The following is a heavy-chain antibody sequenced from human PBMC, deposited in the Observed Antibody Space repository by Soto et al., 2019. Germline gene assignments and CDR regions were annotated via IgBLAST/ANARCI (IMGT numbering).Heavy chain of an antibody. CDR2: IVVGSGNT. CDR1: GFTFTSSA. Sequence: ASVKVSCKASGFTFTSSAVQWVLQARGQRLEWIGWIVVGSGNTNYAQKFQERVTITRDMSTSTAYMELSSLRSEDTAVYYCAADLNGGYYDSSGYPDNFDYWGQGTLVTVSS. V-gene: IGHV1-58*01. J-gene: IGHJ4*02. D-gene: IGHD3-22*01. CDR3: AADLNGGYYDSSGYPDNFDY.